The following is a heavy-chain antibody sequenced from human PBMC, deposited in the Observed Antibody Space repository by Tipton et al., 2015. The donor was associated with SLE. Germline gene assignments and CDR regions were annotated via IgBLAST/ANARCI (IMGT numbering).Heavy chain of an antibody. Sequence: TLSLTCTVSGGSTRSTNYYWSWIRQHPEKGLEWIGYIYYTGSTSYNPSLESRVTISVDTSKNQFSLKLSSVTAADTAVYYCARDGGSIATYWGQGTLVTVSS. V-gene: IGHV4-31*03. D-gene: IGHD3-16*01. CDR2: IYYTGST. CDR3: ARDGGSIATY. J-gene: IGHJ4*02. CDR1: GGSTRSTNYY.